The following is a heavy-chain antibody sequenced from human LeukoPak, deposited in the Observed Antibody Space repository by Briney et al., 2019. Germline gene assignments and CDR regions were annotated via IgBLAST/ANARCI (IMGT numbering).Heavy chain of an antibody. D-gene: IGHD3-3*01. CDR3: ARDHYDFWSGYYYYYYYGMDV. CDR1: GGTFSSYA. V-gene: IGHV1-69*13. CDR2: IIPIFGTA. J-gene: IGHJ6*02. Sequence: SVKVSCKASGGTFSSYAISWVRQAPGQGLEWMGGIIPIFGTANYAQKFQGRVTITADESTSTAYMELSSLRSEDMAVYYCARDHYDFWSGYYYYYYYGMDVWGQGTTVTVSS.